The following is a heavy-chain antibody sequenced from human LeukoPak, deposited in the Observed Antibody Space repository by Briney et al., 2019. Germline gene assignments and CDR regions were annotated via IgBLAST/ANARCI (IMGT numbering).Heavy chain of an antibody. CDR1: GFTFSNYA. CDR3: ARLPTYYYDSSGYYYVDY. Sequence: GGSLRLSCAASGFTFSNYAMHWVRQAPGKGLEWVSVIYSGGSTYYADSVKGRFTISRDNSKNTLYLQMNSLRAEDTAVYYCARLPTYYYDSSGYYYVDYWGQGTLVTVSS. CDR2: IYSGGST. J-gene: IGHJ4*02. D-gene: IGHD3-22*01. V-gene: IGHV3-66*01.